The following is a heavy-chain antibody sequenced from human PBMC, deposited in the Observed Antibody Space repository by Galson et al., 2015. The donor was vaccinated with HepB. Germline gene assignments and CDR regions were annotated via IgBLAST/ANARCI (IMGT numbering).Heavy chain of an antibody. CDR3: ARGFGSFHYGSGCCFDY. CDR1: GFTFNSYG. D-gene: IGHD3-10*01. J-gene: IGHJ4*02. Sequence: SLRLSCAASGFTFNSYGMHWVRQAPGKGLEWVAVIWYDGSNKYYADSVKGRFTISRDNSKNTLYLQMNSLRAEDTAVYYCARGFGSFHYGSGCCFDYWGQGTLVTVSS. V-gene: IGHV3-33*08. CDR2: IWYDGSNK.